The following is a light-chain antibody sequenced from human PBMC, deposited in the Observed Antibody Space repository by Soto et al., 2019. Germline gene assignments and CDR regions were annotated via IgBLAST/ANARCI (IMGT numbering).Light chain of an antibody. V-gene: IGLV2-14*01. Sequence: QSVLTQPASVSGSPGQSITISCTGTSSDVGGYNYVSWYQQHPGKAPKLMIYEVTNRPSGVSYRFSGSKSGNTASLTISGLQAEDEADYYCTSYTGSSTLVLFGGGTKLTVL. CDR1: SSDVGGYNY. CDR3: TSYTGSSTLVL. J-gene: IGLJ2*01. CDR2: EVT.